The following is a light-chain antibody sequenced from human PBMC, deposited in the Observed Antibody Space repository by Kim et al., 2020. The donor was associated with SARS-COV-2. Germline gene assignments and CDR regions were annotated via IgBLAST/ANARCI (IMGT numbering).Light chain of an antibody. J-gene: IGKJ4*01. CDR1: QNVNSD. CDR2: RAS. Sequence: EVVVTQSPATLSVSPGERVTLSCENSQNVNSDLACHQQRPAQAPRLLIYRASTRATGIPARFSGSGSGTEFTLTIRSLQSEDFAVYYCQQYNIWPPLTFGGGTKVDIK. V-gene: IGKV3-15*01. CDR3: QQYNIWPPLT.